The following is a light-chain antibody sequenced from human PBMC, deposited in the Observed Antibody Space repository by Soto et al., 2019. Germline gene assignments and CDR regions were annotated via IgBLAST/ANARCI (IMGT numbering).Light chain of an antibody. J-gene: IGKJ1*01. CDR3: QQYNNWPRT. CDR2: GAS. CDR1: QSVSSGY. Sequence: EIVLTQSPGTLSLSPGDGATLSCRASQSVSSGYLAWYQQKPGQAPRLLIYGASRRATGIPGRFSGSGSETDFTLTISSLQSEDFAVYYCQQYNNWPRTFGQGTKV. V-gene: IGKV3-20*01.